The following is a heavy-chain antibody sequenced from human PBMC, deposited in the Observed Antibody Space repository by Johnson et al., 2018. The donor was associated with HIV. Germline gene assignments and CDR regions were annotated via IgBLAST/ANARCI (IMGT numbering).Heavy chain of an antibody. J-gene: IGHJ3*02. Sequence: VQLVESGGGLVQPGGSLRLSCAASGFTFSSYAMSWVRQAPGKGLEWVSAISGSGGRTYYADSVQGRFPIYRDNSKNTRYLQRNSLRAEETGVYYCAWSGCSGGSCYDVYDAFDIWGQGTMVTVSS. CDR1: GFTFSSYA. CDR3: AWSGCSGGSCYDVYDAFDI. CDR2: ISGSGGRT. V-gene: IGHV3-23*04. D-gene: IGHD2-15*01.